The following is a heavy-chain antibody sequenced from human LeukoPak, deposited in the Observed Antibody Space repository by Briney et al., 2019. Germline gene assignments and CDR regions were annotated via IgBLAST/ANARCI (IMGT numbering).Heavy chain of an antibody. CDR3: ARDETYYDILTGYYPKLGFDP. CDR2: INPNSGGT. Sequence: ASVKVSCKASGYTFTGYYMHWVRQAPGQGLEWMGWINPNSGGTNYAQKFQGRVTMTRDTSISTAYMELSRLRSDDTAVYYCARDETYYDILTGYYPKLGFDPWGQGTLATVSS. D-gene: IGHD3-9*01. CDR1: GYTFTGYY. V-gene: IGHV1-2*02. J-gene: IGHJ5*02.